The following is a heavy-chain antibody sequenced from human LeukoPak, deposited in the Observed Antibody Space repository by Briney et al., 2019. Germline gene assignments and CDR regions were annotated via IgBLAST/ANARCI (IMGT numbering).Heavy chain of an antibody. CDR1: GYTLTELS. V-gene: IGHV1-24*01. CDR2: FDPEDGET. Sequence: ASVKVSCKVSGYTLTELSMHWVRQAPGKGIEWMGGFDPEDGETIYAQKFQGRVTMTEDTSTDTAYMELSSLRSEDTAVYYCATSTPLYYYYYMDVWGKGTTVTVSS. CDR3: ATSTPLYYYYYMDV. J-gene: IGHJ6*03.